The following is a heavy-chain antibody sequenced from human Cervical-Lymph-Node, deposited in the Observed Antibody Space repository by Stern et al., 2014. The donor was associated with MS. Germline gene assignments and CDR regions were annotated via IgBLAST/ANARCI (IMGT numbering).Heavy chain of an antibody. CDR1: GFTFTSYA. J-gene: IGHJ3*02. CDR2: ICVGNGNT. V-gene: IGHV1-58*01. CDR3: AAEPMYYSDSVGAFDI. D-gene: IGHD3-22*01. Sequence: QLVQSGPEVKKPGTSVKVSCKASGFTFTSYAVQWVRQARGKGLEGVGWICVGNGNTNYAQKVQGRVTISKDKSTSKAYLEMSSLRSEDSAVYYCAAEPMYYSDSVGAFDIWGQGTMVTVSS.